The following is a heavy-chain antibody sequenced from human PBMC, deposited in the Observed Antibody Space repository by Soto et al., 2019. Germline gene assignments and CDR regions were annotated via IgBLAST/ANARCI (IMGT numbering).Heavy chain of an antibody. V-gene: IGHV1-46*04. CDR2: IHPSGGST. CDR3: ARGSTIASGGFQGVFDY. J-gene: IGHJ4*02. Sequence: QVQLVQSGAEVKNPGASVKVSCKASGYTFTSYYMHWVRQAPVQGLEWMGIIHPSGGSTSYAQKLQARVTMTGDTYTSTVGVEMSSVRSEDTAVYYCARGSTIASGGFQGVFDYWGQGTMVTVSS. CDR1: GYTFTSYY. D-gene: IGHD6-19*01.